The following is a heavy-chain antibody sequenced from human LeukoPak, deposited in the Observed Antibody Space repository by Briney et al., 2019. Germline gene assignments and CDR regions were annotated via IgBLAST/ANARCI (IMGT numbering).Heavy chain of an antibody. CDR3: AGIYSYGYGFDY. CDR1: GGSISSSSYY. Sequence: SETLSLTCTVSGGSISSSSYYWGWIRQPPGKGLEWIGSIYYSGSTYYNPSLKSRVTISVDTSKNQFSLKLSSVTAADTAVYYCAGIYSYGYGFDYWGQGTLVTVSS. D-gene: IGHD5-18*01. V-gene: IGHV4-39*01. J-gene: IGHJ4*02. CDR2: IYYSGST.